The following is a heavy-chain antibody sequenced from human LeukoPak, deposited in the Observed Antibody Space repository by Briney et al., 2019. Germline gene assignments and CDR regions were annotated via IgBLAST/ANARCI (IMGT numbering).Heavy chain of an antibody. D-gene: IGHD2-8*01. CDR2: ISGSGGST. V-gene: IGHV3-23*01. CDR1: GFTFSNYA. J-gene: IGHJ5*02. CDR3: AKGDGVNHYHWFDP. Sequence: PGGSLRLSCAASGFTFSNYAMNWVRLAPEKGLEWVSGISGSGGSTYYADSVKGRFTISRDNSKNTLYLQMNSLRAEDTALYYCAKGDGVNHYHWFDPWGQGTLVTVFS.